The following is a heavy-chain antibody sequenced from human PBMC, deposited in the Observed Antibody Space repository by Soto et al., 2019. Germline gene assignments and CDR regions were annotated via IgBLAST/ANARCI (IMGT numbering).Heavy chain of an antibody. J-gene: IGHJ6*02. V-gene: IGHV4-59*12. Sequence: SETLSLTCSVSGVSITSYYWSWIRQSAGGGLEWIGEINQSGGTHYNPSLKGRVAISAVTSTNQFSLKVTSVTAADTAVYYCARISYGDFFYGLDVWAQGTTVTVSS. CDR1: GVSITSYY. CDR2: INQSGGT. CDR3: ARISYGDFFYGLDV. D-gene: IGHD4-17*01.